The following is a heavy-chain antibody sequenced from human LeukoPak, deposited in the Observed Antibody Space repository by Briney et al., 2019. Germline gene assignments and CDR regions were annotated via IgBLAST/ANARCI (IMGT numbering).Heavy chain of an antibody. Sequence: ASVKVSCKASAYTFTSYYMHWVRQAPGQGLERMGIINPSGGSTSYAQKYQGRVTMTRDTSTSTVYMELSSLRSEDTAVYYCARVGIAAAGLDYWGQGTLVTVSS. V-gene: IGHV1-46*01. CDR2: INPSGGST. CDR1: AYTFTSYY. CDR3: ARVGIAAAGLDY. D-gene: IGHD6-13*01. J-gene: IGHJ4*02.